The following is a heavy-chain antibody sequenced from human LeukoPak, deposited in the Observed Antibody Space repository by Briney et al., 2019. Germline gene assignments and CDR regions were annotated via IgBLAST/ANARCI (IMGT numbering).Heavy chain of an antibody. V-gene: IGHV1-69*04. J-gene: IGHJ4*02. D-gene: IGHD3-10*01. CDR1: GGTFCFSA. CDR3: ARAVVVARGLMAYFDY. Sequence: GASVKLSCNASGGTFCFSAINWGRQAPGQGLEWMGRIIPIPGMANYAQKFQCRVTITADSSTSTAYMEVSSLRSEDTAVYYCARAVVVARGLMAYFDYWGQGTLVTVSS. CDR2: IIPIPGMA.